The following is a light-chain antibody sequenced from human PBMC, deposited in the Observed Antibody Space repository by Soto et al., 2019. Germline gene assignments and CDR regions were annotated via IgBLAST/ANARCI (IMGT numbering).Light chain of an antibody. J-gene: IGKJ1*01. Sequence: ELVLTQSTPTLSVSLRASATLSYRASQSVSLSLAWYQMRPGQPHRLLIYGASTRATDIPARFSGSGSGTDFTLTISSLQSEDFAVYFCQQYHIWPSWTFGQGTKVDI. CDR3: QQYHIWPSWT. CDR1: QSVSLS. V-gene: IGKV3-15*01. CDR2: GAS.